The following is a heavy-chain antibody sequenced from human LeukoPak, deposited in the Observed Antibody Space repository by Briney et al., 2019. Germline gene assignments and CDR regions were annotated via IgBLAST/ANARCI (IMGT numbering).Heavy chain of an antibody. CDR2: IYSGGST. CDR1: GFTVSSNY. V-gene: IGHV3-66*01. Sequence: VGSLRLSCAASGFTVSSNYMSWVRQAPGKGLEWVSVIYSGGSTYYADSVKGRFTISRDNAKNSLYLQMNSLRAEDTAVYYCARDLRLQSYYYYGMDVWGQGTTVTVSS. D-gene: IGHD5-24*01. CDR3: ARDLRLQSYYYYGMDV. J-gene: IGHJ6*02.